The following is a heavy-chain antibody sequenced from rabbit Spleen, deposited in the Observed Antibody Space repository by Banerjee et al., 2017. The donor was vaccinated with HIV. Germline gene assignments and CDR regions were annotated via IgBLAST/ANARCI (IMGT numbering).Heavy chain of an antibody. V-gene: IGHV1S45*01. CDR1: RVSFSSSSY. J-gene: IGHJ3*01. CDR3: ARDAGSSFSSYGMDL. D-gene: IGHD8-1*01. CDR2: IEVGSSGFS. Sequence: QEQLEESGGDLVKPGASLTLTCTASRVSFSSSSYMCWVRQAPGKGLEWIACIEVGSSGFSYFATWAKGRFTISETSSTTVTLQVTRLTAADTATYFCARDAGSSFSSYGMDLWGQGTLVTVS.